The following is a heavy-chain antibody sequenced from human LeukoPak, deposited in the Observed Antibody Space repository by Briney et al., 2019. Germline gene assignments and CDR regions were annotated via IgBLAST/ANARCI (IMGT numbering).Heavy chain of an antibody. V-gene: IGHV4-59*08. CDR1: GGSLRGYY. CDR2: IYYSGST. Sequence: SETLSLTCTVAGGSLRGYYWSWVWQPPRKGLEWIAYIYYSGSTNYNPSLKSRVTISLDTSKNQFSLKLSSVTAADTAVYYCAVGATHYYMDVWGKGTTVTVSS. CDR3: AVGATHYYMDV. J-gene: IGHJ6*03. D-gene: IGHD3-16*01.